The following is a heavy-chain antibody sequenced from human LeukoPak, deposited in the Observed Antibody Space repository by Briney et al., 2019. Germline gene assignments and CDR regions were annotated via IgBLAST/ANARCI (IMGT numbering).Heavy chain of an antibody. D-gene: IGHD5-18*01. J-gene: IGHJ4*02. Sequence: GGSLRLSCAASGFTFSSYWMSWVRQAPGKGLEGVANIKQDGSEKYYVDSVKGRFTISRDNAKNSLYLQMNSLRAEDTAVYYCARDGSPPGGGYSYVFDYWGQGTLVTVSS. CDR1: GFTFSSYW. CDR3: ARDGSPPGGGYSYVFDY. CDR2: IKQDGSEK. V-gene: IGHV3-7*01.